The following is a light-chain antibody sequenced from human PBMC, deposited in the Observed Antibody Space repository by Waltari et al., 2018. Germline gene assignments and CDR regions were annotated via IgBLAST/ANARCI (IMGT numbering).Light chain of an antibody. CDR2: SNS. V-gene: IGLV1-44*01. J-gene: IGLJ2*01. CDR3: AAWDSNVNAWL. Sequence: QSVLTQSPSAPATPGQRVTISCSGSSSNLRVNSVNWYQHVPVAAPRLLIYSNSRRPSGVPDRFSGSKSGTSASLAISGLQSDDEADYYCAAWDSNVNAWLFGGGTKVTVL. CDR1: SSNLRVNS.